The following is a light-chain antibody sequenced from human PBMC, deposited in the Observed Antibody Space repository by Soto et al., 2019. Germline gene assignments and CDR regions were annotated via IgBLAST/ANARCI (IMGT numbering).Light chain of an antibody. CDR2: GGS. J-gene: IGKJ1*01. V-gene: IGKV3-20*01. Sequence: IVLTQSPGTLSLSPGERATLSRRASQSVDSNYLAWYQQKPGQAPRLLIYGGSRRATGIPDRFSGGGSGTDFTLTISRLEPEDYAVYYCQQYSSGMFGQGTKVEI. CDR1: QSVDSNY. CDR3: QQYSSGM.